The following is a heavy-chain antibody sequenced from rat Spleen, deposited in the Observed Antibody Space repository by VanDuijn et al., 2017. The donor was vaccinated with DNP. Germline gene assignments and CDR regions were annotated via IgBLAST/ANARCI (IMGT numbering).Heavy chain of an antibody. D-gene: IGHD4-6*01. J-gene: IGHJ2*01. CDR3: ARWADYFDY. CDR1: GFIFSDYY. V-gene: IGHV5-22*01. Sequence: EVQLVESGGGLVQPGRSLKLSCAGSGFIFSDYYMAWVRQAPTKGLEWVAYIRYDGATTYYGDSVEGRFTISRDNAKSSLYLQMNSLRSEDMATYYCARWADYFDYWGQGVMVTVSS. CDR2: IRYDGATT.